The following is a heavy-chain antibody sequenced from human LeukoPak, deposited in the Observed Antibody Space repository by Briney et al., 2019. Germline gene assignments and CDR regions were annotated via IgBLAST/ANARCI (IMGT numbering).Heavy chain of an antibody. J-gene: IGHJ6*02. Sequence: GGSLRLSCAASGFTFSIYNMNWVRQAPGKGLEWVAVIWYDGSNKYYADSVRGRFTISRDNSKNTLYLQMNSLRADDTAIYYCVRDPSCSGGGCYYYYGMDVWGQGTTVTVSS. CDR1: GFTFSIYN. D-gene: IGHD2-15*01. CDR2: IWYDGSNK. CDR3: VRDPSCSGGGCYYYYGMDV. V-gene: IGHV3-33*08.